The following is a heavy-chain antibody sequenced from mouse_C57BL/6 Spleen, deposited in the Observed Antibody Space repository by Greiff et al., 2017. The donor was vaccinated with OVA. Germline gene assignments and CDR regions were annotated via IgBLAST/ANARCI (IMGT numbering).Heavy chain of an antibody. J-gene: IGHJ4*01. CDR1: GYTFTSYW. CDR3: ARWIDGSSPYYAMDY. V-gene: IGHV1-64*01. CDR2: IHPNSGST. Sequence: QVQLQQPGAELVKPGASVKLSCKASGYTFTSYWMHWVKQRPGQGLEWIGMIHPNSGSTNYNEKFKSKATLTVEKSSSTAYMQLSSLTSEDSAVYYCARWIDGSSPYYAMDYWGQGTSVTVSS. D-gene: IGHD1-1*01.